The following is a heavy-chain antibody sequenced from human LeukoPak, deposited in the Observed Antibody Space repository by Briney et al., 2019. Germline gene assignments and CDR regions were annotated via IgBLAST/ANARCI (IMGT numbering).Heavy chain of an antibody. CDR3: ARSAPGTQFGGYYYYMDV. CDR1: DYTFTSYG. V-gene: IGHV1-18*01. J-gene: IGHJ6*03. D-gene: IGHD3-16*01. CDR2: ISGYNGNT. Sequence: SVKVSCKASDYTFTSYGIIWVRQGPGQGLEWRGWISGYNGNTNYAQKLQGRVTMTTDTSTTTAYMELRSLRSDDTAVYYCARSAPGTQFGGYYYYMDVWGKGTTVTVSS.